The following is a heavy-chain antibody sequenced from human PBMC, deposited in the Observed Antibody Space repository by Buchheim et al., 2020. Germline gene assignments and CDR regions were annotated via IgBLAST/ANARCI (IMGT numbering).Heavy chain of an antibody. CDR1: GGTFSSAV. CDR3: ARGDDL. CDR2: IIPVLGTL. J-gene: IGHJ2*01. V-gene: IGHV1-69*06. Sequence: QLVQSGAEVKRPGSSVKVSCRASGGTFSSAVIGWVRHAAGHGLEWMGGIIPVLGTLNYAQKFQGRLSIAADRSTSTVYMVLSSMTSDDTAVYFCARGDDLWGRGTL. D-gene: IGHD3-16*01.